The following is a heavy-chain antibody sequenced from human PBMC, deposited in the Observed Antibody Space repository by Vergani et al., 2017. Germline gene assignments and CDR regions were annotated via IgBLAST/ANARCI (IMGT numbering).Heavy chain of an antibody. Sequence: EVQLVESGGGLVQPGGSLRLSCAASGFTFSSYSMNWVRQAPGKGLEWVSYISSSSSTIYYADSVKGRFTISRDNAKNSLYLQMSSLRDEDTAVYYCARDTADCSSTSCYRWGQGTLVTVSS. CDR1: GFTFSSYS. V-gene: IGHV3-48*02. J-gene: IGHJ4*02. CDR3: ARDTADCSSTSCYR. D-gene: IGHD2-2*01. CDR2: ISSSSSTI.